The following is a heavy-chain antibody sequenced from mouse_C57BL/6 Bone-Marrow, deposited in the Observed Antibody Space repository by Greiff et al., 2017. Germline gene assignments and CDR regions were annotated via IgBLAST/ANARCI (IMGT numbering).Heavy chain of an antibody. V-gene: IGHV1-26*01. Sequence: EVQLQQSGPELVKPGASVKISCKASGYTFTDYYMNWVKQSHGKSLEWIGDINPNNGGTSYNQKFKGKATLTVDKSSSTAYMELRSLTSEDSAVYYCARWDYRGYFDVWGTGNTVAGSS. CDR2: INPNNGGT. J-gene: IGHJ1*03. CDR1: GYTFTDYY. CDR3: ARWDYRGYFDV. D-gene: IGHD2-14*01.